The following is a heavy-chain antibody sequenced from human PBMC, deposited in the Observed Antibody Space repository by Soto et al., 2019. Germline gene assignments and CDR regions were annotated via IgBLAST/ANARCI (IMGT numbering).Heavy chain of an antibody. CDR1: GYTFTSYA. J-gene: IGHJ5*02. V-gene: IGHV1-3*05. D-gene: IGHD3-3*01. CDR2: INAGNGNT. CDR3: ARGYDFWSGPQDP. Sequence: QVQLVQSGAEEKKPGASVKVSCKASGYTFTSYAMRWVRQAPGQRLEWMGWINAGNGNTKYSQKFQGRVTITRDTSASTAYMELSSLRSEDTAVYYCARGYDFWSGPQDPWGQGTLVTVSS.